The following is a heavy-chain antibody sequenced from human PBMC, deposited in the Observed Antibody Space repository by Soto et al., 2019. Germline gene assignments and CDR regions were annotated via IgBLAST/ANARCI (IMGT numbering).Heavy chain of an antibody. CDR2: IYYSGST. Sequence: SETLSLTCTVSGGSISSYYWSWIRQPPGKGLEWIGYIYYSGSTNYNPSLKSRVTISVDTSKNQFSLKLSSVTAADTAVYYCARGTLILYGPWGQGTLVTVSS. CDR1: GGSISSYY. CDR3: ARGTLILYGP. J-gene: IGHJ4*02. V-gene: IGHV4-59*01. D-gene: IGHD3-10*01.